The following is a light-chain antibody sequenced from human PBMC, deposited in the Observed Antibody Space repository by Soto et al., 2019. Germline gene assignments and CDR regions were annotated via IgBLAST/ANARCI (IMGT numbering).Light chain of an antibody. V-gene: IGKV3-11*01. Sequence: DMGLTQSPATLSLSPGERVTLSCWASQSVSSYLAWYQQKHGQAPRLLIYDASNRATGIPARLSGSGYGTDLTITISSIETEDFEVYYCQQRSNWRITFGHGTRLEI. J-gene: IGKJ5*01. CDR3: QQRSNWRIT. CDR1: QSVSSY. CDR2: DAS.